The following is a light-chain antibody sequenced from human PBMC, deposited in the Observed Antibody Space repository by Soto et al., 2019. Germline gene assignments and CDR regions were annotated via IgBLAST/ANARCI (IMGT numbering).Light chain of an antibody. CDR1: SSDVGGYNY. CDR3: SSYTSSSTLGGV. CDR2: DVS. Sequence: QSALTQPASVSGSPGQSITISCTGTSSDVGGYNYVSWYQQHPGKAPKLMIYDVSNRPSGVSNRFSGSKSGNTASLTISGLQAEDEADYYCSSYTSSSTLGGVFGTGT. J-gene: IGLJ1*01. V-gene: IGLV2-14*01.